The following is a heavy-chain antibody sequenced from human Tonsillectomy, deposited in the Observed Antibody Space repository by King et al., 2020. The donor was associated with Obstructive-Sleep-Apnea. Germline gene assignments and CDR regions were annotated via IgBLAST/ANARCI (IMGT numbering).Heavy chain of an antibody. CDR2: IYYSGST. Sequence: QLQESGPGLVKPSETLSLTCTVSGGSISSYYWSWIRQPPGKGLEWIGYIYYSGSTNYNPSLKSRVTISVDTSKNQFSLKLSSVTAADTAVYYCARDRYSSAWGHDAFDIWGQGTMVTVSS. CDR3: ARDRYSSAWGHDAFDI. V-gene: IGHV4-59*01. CDR1: GGSISSYY. J-gene: IGHJ3*02. D-gene: IGHD6-19*01.